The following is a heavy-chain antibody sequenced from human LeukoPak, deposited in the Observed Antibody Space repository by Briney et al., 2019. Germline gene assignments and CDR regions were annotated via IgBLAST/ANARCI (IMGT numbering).Heavy chain of an antibody. D-gene: IGHD2-15*01. V-gene: IGHV3-64*01. Sequence: GGSLRLSCAASGFTFRSYAMHWVRQAPGKGLEYVSAISSNGGSTYYANSVKGRFTISRDNSKNTLYLQMGSLRAEDMAVYYCARDSCSGGSCTNYYYYMDVWGKGTTVTVSS. CDR2: ISSNGGST. CDR3: ARDSCSGGSCTNYYYYMDV. J-gene: IGHJ6*03. CDR1: GFTFRSYA.